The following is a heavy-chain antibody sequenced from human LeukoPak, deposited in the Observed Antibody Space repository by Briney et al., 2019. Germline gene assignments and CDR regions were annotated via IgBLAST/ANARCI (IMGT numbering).Heavy chain of an antibody. D-gene: IGHD6-19*01. CDR1: GYTFIGYY. J-gene: IGHJ2*01. CDR2: INPNSGGT. V-gene: IGHV1-2*02. CDR3: ARYSSGWYFDL. Sequence: GASVRVSCKASGYTFIGYYMHWVRQAPGQGLEWMGWINPNSGGTNYAQKFQGRVTMTRDTSISTAYMELTRLRSDDTAGYYCARYSSGWYFDLWGRGTLVTVSS.